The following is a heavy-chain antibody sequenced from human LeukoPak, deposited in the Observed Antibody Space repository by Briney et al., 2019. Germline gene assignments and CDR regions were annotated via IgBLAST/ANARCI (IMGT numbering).Heavy chain of an antibody. V-gene: IGHV3-30*01. CDR1: GFTFSSYA. D-gene: IGHD3-10*01. Sequence: GGSLRLSCAASGFTFSSYAMHWVRQAPRKGLEWVAVISYDGGITNYADSVKGRFTISRDNSKNTLYLQLNSLRAEDAAVYYCARDSTYYYASGSSGPHYFDYWGQGTLVTVSS. CDR2: ISYDGGIT. CDR3: ARDSTYYYASGSSGPHYFDY. J-gene: IGHJ4*02.